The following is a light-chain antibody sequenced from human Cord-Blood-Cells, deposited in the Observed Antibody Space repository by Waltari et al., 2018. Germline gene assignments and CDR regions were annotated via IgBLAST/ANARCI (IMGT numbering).Light chain of an antibody. J-gene: IGLJ3*02. CDR2: EDN. CDR3: QSYDSSNQV. CDR1: SGSIASNY. Sequence: NFMLTQPHSVSESPGKTVTISCTRSSGSIASNYVHWYQHRQGSAPTTVIYEDNQRPSGVPDRFSGSIDSSSNSASLTISGLKTEDEADYYCQSYDSSNQVFGGGTKLTVL. V-gene: IGLV6-57*03.